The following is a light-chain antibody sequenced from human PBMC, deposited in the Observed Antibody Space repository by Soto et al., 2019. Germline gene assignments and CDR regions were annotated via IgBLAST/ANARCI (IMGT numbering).Light chain of an antibody. Sequence: QSVLTQPPSVSGAPGQGVTISCAGTSSNIGAGYDVHWYQQVPGTAPKLLIYTNSNRPSGVTDRFSGSKSGTSASLAITGLQAADEADYYCQSYDSSLSALVFGGGTKLTVL. J-gene: IGLJ3*02. V-gene: IGLV1-40*01. CDR3: QSYDSSLSALV. CDR1: SSNIGAGYD. CDR2: TNS.